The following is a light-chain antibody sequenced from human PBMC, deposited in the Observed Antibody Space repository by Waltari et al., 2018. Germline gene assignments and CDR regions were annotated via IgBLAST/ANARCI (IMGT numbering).Light chain of an antibody. CDR3: QKYNSARIT. CDR2: AAS. J-gene: IGKJ5*01. Sequence: DIQMTQSPSSLSASVGDRVTITCRASQGISNYLAWYQQKPGKVPKLLIYAASTLHSGVPSRFSGSGSGTDFTLTISSLQPEDVATYYCQKYNSARITFGQGTRLEIK. CDR1: QGISNY. V-gene: IGKV1-27*01.